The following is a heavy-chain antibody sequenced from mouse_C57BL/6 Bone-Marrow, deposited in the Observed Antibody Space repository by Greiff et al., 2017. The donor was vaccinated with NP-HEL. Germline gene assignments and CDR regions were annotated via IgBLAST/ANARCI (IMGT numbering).Heavy chain of an antibody. CDR1: GYTFTDYY. V-gene: IGHV1-19*01. D-gene: IGHD1-1*01. CDR3: ASEGLYYYGENAMDY. J-gene: IGHJ4*01. Sequence: SGPVLVKPGASVKMSCKASGYTFTDYYMNWVKQSHGKSLEWIGVINPYNGGTSYNQKFKGKATLTVDKSSSTAYMELNSLTSEDSAVYYCASEGLYYYGENAMDYWGQGTSVTVSS. CDR2: INPYNGGT.